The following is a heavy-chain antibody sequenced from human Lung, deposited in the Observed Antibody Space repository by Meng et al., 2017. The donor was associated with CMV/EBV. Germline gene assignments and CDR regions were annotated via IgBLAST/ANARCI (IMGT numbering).Heavy chain of an antibody. Sequence: ASVKVSXKPSGYKFTDYGITWVRQAPGQGLEWMGWIYTYNGNTNFAQNVQGTGSMTRDTSKSTAYMELRGLRSDDTGVYYCARSKIAARSHYYYGMDVWGQGXTVXVSS. J-gene: IGHJ6*02. D-gene: IGHD6-6*01. CDR3: ARSKIAARSHYYYGMDV. CDR1: GYKFTDYG. V-gene: IGHV1-18*01. CDR2: IYTYNGNT.